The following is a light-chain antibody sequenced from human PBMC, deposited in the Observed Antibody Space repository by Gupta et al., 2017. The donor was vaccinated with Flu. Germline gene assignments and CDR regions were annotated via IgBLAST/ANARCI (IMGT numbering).Light chain of an antibody. CDR3: CSDAGSSNWV. CDR2: EGS. V-gene: IGLV2-23*01. CDR1: SSDVGSYNL. J-gene: IGLJ3*02. Sequence: SALTQPASVSGSPGQSITISCTGTSSDVGSYNLVSWYQQHPGKAPKLMIYEGSKRPPGVANRFSGSKSGNTASLTISGRQEEDEADYYCCSDAGSSNWVFGGGTKLTVL.